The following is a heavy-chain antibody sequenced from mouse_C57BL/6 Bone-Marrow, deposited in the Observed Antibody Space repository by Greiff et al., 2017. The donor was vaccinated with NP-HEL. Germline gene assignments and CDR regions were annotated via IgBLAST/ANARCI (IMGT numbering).Heavy chain of an antibody. CDR1: GYTFTSYG. Sequence: VKLQQSGAELARPGASVKLSCKASGYTFTSYGISWVKQRTGQGLEWIGEIYPRSGNTYYNEKFKGKATLTADKSSSTAYMELRSLTSEDSAVYFCVIYGYDGAGFAYWGQGTLVTVSA. V-gene: IGHV1-81*01. D-gene: IGHD2-2*01. J-gene: IGHJ3*01. CDR3: VIYGYDGAGFAY. CDR2: IYPRSGNT.